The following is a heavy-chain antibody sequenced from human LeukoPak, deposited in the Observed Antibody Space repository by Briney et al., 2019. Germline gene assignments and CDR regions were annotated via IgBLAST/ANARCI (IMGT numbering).Heavy chain of an antibody. V-gene: IGHV4-34*01. CDR3: ARARIAARRVFHMDV. D-gene: IGHD6-6*01. Sequence: SETLSLTCAVYGGSFSGYYWSWIRQPPGKGLEWIGEINHSGSTNYNPSLKSRVTISVDTSKNQFSLKLSSVTAADTAVYYCARARIAARRVFHMDVWGKGTTVTVSS. CDR2: INHSGST. J-gene: IGHJ6*03. CDR1: GGSFSGYY.